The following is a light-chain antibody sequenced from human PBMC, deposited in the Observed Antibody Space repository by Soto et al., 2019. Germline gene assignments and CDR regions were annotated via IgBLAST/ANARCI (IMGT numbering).Light chain of an antibody. V-gene: IGKV3-20*01. CDR3: QHYGT. CDR1: RSVSSSY. CDR2: GSS. Sequence: IVLTQSPCTLSLSPGERATLSCRASRSVSSSYIACHQQKPGHAPRLLIYGSSSRATGIPDRFSGGGSGTEFTLTISSLEPEDFAVYYCQHYGTFGQGTKVDIK. J-gene: IGKJ1*01.